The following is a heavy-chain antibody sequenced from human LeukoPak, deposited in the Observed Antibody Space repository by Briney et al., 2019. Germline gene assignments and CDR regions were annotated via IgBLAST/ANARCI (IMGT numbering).Heavy chain of an antibody. Sequence: PSETLSLTCTVSGGSISSYYWSWIRQPPGEGLEWIGYIYYNGNTTYHPSLNNRVTISIDTSKSQLSLKLISLTAAATADYYCASRTVTRTGWYFDLGGGSTLVTVS. CDR2: IYYNGNT. D-gene: IGHD4-17*01. V-gene: IGHV4-59*03. J-gene: IGHJ2*01. CDR3: ASRTVTRTGWYFDL. CDR1: GGSISSYY.